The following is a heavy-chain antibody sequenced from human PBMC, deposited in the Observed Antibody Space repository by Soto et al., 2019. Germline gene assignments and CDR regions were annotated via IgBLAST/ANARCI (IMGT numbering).Heavy chain of an antibody. V-gene: IGHV1-18*01. Sequence: QVQLVQSGAEVKKPGASVKVSCKASGYTFTSYGISWVRQAPGQGLEWMGWISAYNGNTNYAQKLQGRVTMTTDTSTSTAYMELRSLRSDDTAVYYCARDIVLVVAARRGDAFDIWGQGTMVTVSS. J-gene: IGHJ3*02. CDR3: ARDIVLVVAARRGDAFDI. CDR2: ISAYNGNT. CDR1: GYTFTSYG. D-gene: IGHD2-15*01.